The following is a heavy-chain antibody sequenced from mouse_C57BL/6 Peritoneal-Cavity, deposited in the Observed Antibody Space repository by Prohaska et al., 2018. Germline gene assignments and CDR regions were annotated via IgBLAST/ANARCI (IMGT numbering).Heavy chain of an antibody. D-gene: IGHD3-3*01. Sequence: HGKSLEWIGYIYHNNGGNGYNQKFKGKSTLTVDKSSSTAYMELRSLTSEDSAVYYCAREGRGLVDAMDYWGQGTSVTVSS. J-gene: IGHJ4*01. CDR2: IYHNNGGN. V-gene: IGHV1-34*01. CDR3: AREGRGLVDAMDY.